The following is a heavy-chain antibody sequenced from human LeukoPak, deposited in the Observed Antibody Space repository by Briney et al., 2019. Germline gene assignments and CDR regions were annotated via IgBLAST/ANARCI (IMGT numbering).Heavy chain of an antibody. D-gene: IGHD3-22*01. CDR2: IYYSGST. CDR1: GGSISSYY. J-gene: IGHJ3*02. V-gene: IGHV4-59*01. CDR3: ARVGYYDSFAFAI. Sequence: SETLSLTCTVSGGSISSYYWSWIRQPPGKGLEWIGYIYYSGSTNYNPSLKSRVTISVDTSKNQFSLKLSSVTAAGTAVYYCARVGYYDSFAFAIWGQGTMVTVSS.